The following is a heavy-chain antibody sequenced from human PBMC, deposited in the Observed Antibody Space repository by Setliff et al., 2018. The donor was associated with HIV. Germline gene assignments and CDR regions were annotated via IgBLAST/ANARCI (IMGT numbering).Heavy chain of an antibody. J-gene: IGHJ5*02. D-gene: IGHD6-13*01. CDR2: IKSKTDGGTT. V-gene: IGHV3-15*01. Sequence: PGGSLRLSCAASGFTFSNAWMSWVRQAPGKGLEWVGRIKSKTDGGTTDYAAPVKGRFTISRDDSKNTLYLQMNSLKTEDTAVYYCTAAFQQQVVRWFDPWGQGTLVTVSS. CDR3: TAAFQQQVVRWFDP. CDR1: GFTFSNAW.